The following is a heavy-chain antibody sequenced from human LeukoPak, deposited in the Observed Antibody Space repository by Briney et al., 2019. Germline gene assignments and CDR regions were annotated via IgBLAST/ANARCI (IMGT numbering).Heavy chain of an antibody. CDR1: GFTFSTYT. Sequence: GGSLRLSCAASGFTFSTYTMSWVRQAPGKGLEWVSTISVSGGSTYYADSVKGRFTISRDNSKNTLYLQMDSLRAEDTAVYYCAKKLSGSGWIFDYWGQGTLDTVSS. V-gene: IGHV3-23*01. D-gene: IGHD6-19*01. J-gene: IGHJ4*02. CDR2: ISVSGGST. CDR3: AKKLSGSGWIFDY.